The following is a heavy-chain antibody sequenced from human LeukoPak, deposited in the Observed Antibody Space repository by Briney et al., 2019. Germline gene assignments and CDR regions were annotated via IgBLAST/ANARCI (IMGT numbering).Heavy chain of an antibody. D-gene: IGHD3-16*01. V-gene: IGHV3-48*04. CDR2: ISSSGNTI. CDR3: ARFGVT. J-gene: IGHJ4*02. Sequence: PGVSLRLSCAASGFTFSSYSMNWVRQAPGKGLEWVSYISSSGNTIYYADSVKGRFTISRDNAKNSLYLQMNSLGAEDTAVYYCARFGVTWGQGTLVTVSS. CDR1: GFTFSSYS.